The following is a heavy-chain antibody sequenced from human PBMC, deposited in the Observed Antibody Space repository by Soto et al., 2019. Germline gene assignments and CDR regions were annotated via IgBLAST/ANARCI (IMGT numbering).Heavy chain of an antibody. CDR2: IIPIFGTA. CDR3: ARVPPLSGTMVRGVIINYYGMDV. CDR1: GGTFSSYA. J-gene: IGHJ6*02. V-gene: IGHV1-69*13. D-gene: IGHD3-10*01. Sequence: ASVKVSCKASGGTFSSYAISWVRQAPGQGLEWMGGIIPIFGTANYAQKFQGRVTITADESTSTAYMELSSLRSEDTAVYYCARVPPLSGTMVRGVIINYYGMDVWGQGTTVTVSS.